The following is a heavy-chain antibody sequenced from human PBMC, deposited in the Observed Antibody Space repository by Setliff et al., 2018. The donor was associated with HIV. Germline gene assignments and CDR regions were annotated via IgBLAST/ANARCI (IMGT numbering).Heavy chain of an antibody. CDR3: AKEERTSWPRVDS. V-gene: IGHV4-61*02. Sequence: PSETLSLTCTVSGVSISSDDYFWTWIRQPAGKGLEWIGRIYIRGGTSYSPSLKSRVTISLDTSKNQFSLMLTSVTAADTAVYYCAKEERTSWPRVDSWGQGTLVTVSS. CDR2: IYIRGGT. J-gene: IGHJ4*02. D-gene: IGHD6-13*01. CDR1: GVSISSDDYF.